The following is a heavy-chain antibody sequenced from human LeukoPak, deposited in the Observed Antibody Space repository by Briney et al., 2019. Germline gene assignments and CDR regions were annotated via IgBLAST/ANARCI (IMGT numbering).Heavy chain of an antibody. Sequence: GGSLRLSCAASGFTVSSNYMSWVRQAPGKGLEWVSVIYSGGSTYYADSVKGRFTISRDNSKNTLYLQMNSLRAEDTAVYYCAKVRWDGEYYYYGMDVWGQGTTVTVSS. CDR3: AKVRWDGEYYYYGMDV. CDR1: GFTVSSNY. V-gene: IGHV3-53*05. D-gene: IGHD3-16*01. J-gene: IGHJ6*02. CDR2: IYSGGST.